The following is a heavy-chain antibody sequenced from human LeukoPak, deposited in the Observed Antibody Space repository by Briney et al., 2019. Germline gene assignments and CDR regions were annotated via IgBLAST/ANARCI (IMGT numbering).Heavy chain of an antibody. CDR1: GFTFTSSA. CDR3: ARDRYGDYDPAIDY. V-gene: IGHV1-46*01. Sequence: ASVKVSCKASGFTFTSSAVQWVRQARGQGLEWMGIINPSGGSTSYAQKFQGRVTMTRDTSTSTVYMELSSLRSEDTAVYYCARDRYGDYDPAIDYWGQGTLVTVSS. CDR2: INPSGGST. D-gene: IGHD4-17*01. J-gene: IGHJ4*02.